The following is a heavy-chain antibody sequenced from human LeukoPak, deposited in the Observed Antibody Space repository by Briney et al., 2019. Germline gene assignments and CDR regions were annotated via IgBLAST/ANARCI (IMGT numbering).Heavy chain of an antibody. V-gene: IGHV1-18*01. D-gene: IGHD1-26*01. Sequence: ASVKVSCKASGYTFTSYGISWERQAPGQGLEWMGWISAYNGNTNYAQKLQGRVTMTTDTSTSTAYMELRSLGSDDTAVYYCARGRVGATPAYYYYGMDVWGQGTTVTVSS. CDR2: ISAYNGNT. CDR1: GYTFTSYG. CDR3: ARGRVGATPAYYYYGMDV. J-gene: IGHJ6*02.